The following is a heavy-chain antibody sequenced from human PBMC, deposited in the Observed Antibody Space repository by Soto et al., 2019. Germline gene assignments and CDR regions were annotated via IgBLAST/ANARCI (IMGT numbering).Heavy chain of an antibody. J-gene: IGHJ4*02. CDR1: GVTFSSSG. D-gene: IGHD6-19*01. CDR2: TSYDGSNV. CDR3: AKSPPAVAGYFDY. Sequence: QVQLVESGGGVVQPGRSLRLSCVASGVTFSSSGMHWVRQAPDKGLEWVSVTSYDGSNVYYADSVRGRFTISRDNSKNTLYLQMNSLRAEDTAVYYCAKSPPAVAGYFDYWGQGTLVTVSS. V-gene: IGHV3-30*18.